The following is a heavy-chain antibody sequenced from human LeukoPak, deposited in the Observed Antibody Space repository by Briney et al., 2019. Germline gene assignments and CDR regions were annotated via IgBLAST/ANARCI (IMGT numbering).Heavy chain of an antibody. CDR3: AREETYYDFWSGYRYLQNWYDP. D-gene: IGHD3-3*01. CDR1: GFTFSPYG. Sequence: PGGSLRLSCAASGFTFSPYGMHWVRQAPGKGVEWVALIWYDGNKKYYADSVKGRFTISRDNSKNTLYLQMNSLRAEDTAVYYCAREETYYDFWSGYRYLQNWYDPWGQGTLVTVSS. V-gene: IGHV3-33*01. J-gene: IGHJ5*02. CDR2: IWYDGNKK.